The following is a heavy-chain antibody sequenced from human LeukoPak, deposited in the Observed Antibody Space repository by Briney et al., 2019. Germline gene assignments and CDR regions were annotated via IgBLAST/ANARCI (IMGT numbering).Heavy chain of an antibody. D-gene: IGHD5-24*01. CDR1: GFTFTSYN. Sequence: GGSLRLSCAASGFTFTSYNMNWVRQAPGKGLEWLSSISRNNVNIYYADSIKGRFTISRDDAKNSLYLQLNSLAAEDAAGYYCPRVLDGYILSPCDYWGQGTVHSVSS. V-gene: IGHV3-21*01. CDR3: PRVLDGYILSPCDY. J-gene: IGHJ4*02. CDR2: ISRNNVNI.